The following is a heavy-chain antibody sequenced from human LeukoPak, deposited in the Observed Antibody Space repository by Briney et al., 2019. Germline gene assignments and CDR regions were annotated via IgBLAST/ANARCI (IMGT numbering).Heavy chain of an antibody. CDR1: GYTFTSYG. CDR3: ARDLIPREVYSYGFAFDI. J-gene: IGHJ3*02. D-gene: IGHD5-18*01. CDR2: ISAYNGNT. V-gene: IGHV1-18*01. Sequence: EASVKVSCKASGYTFTSYGISWVRQAPGQGLEWMGWISAYNGNTNYAQKLQGRVTMTTDTSTSTAYMELRSLRSDDTAVYYCARDLIPREVYSYGFAFDIWGQGTMVTVSS.